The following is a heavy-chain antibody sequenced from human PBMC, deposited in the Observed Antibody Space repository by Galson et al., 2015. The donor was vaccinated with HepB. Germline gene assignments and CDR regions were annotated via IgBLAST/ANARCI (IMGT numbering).Heavy chain of an antibody. J-gene: IGHJ4*02. Sequence: SLRLSCSASGFSFSIYDMSWVRQAPGRGLEWVSGISRSGGGTNYVDSAKGRFTISRDNSNDTLYLLMNGLRVEDTAVYFCAKDRSAAGVFDSWGQGIQVIVSS. CDR3: AKDRSAAGVFDS. CDR2: ISRSGGGT. D-gene: IGHD6-13*01. V-gene: IGHV3-23*01. CDR1: GFSFSIYD.